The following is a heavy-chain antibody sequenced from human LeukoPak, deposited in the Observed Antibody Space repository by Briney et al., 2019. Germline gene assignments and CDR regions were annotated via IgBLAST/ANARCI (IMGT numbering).Heavy chain of an antibody. CDR2: IYYSGST. V-gene: IGHV4-39*07. CDR1: GGSISSSSYY. Sequence: PSETLSLTCTVSGGSISSSSYYWGWIRQPPGTGLEWIGSIYYSGSTYYNPSLKSRVTISVDTSKNQFSLKLSSVTAADTAVYYCARDSDSGSSRFDYWGQGTLVTVSS. J-gene: IGHJ4*02. D-gene: IGHD1-26*01. CDR3: ARDSDSGSSRFDY.